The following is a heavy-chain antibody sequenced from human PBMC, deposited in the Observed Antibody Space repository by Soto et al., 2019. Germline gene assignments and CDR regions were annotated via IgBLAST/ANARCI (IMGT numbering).Heavy chain of an antibody. CDR1: GGSFSGYY. J-gene: IGHJ6*02. CDR2: INHSGST. V-gene: IGHV4-34*01. D-gene: IGHD4-4*01. CDR3: ARPNSNYVNGMDV. Sequence: PSETLSLTCAVYGGSFSGYYWSWIRQPPGKGLEWIGEINHSGSTNYNPSLKSRDTISVDTSKNQFSLKLSSVTSADTAVYYCARPNSNYVNGMDVWGQGTTVTVSS.